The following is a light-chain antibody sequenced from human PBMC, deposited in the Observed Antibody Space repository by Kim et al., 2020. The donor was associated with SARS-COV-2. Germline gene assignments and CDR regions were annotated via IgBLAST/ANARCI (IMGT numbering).Light chain of an antibody. CDR1: QSVSSDY. CDR3: QQYGRSPLMYT. V-gene: IGKV3-20*01. J-gene: IGKJ2*01. Sequence: PGDRAPPSCRASQSVSSDYLARCRQRRGQAPRRLIYGASSRATGIPDRFSGSGSGTDFTLTINRLEPEDIAVYYCQQYGRSPLMYTFGQGTKLEIK. CDR2: GAS.